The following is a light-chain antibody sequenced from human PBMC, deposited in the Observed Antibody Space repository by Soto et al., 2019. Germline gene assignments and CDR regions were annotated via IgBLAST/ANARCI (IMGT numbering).Light chain of an antibody. CDR2: TAS. CDR1: QAIRND. J-gene: IGKJ1*01. V-gene: IGKV1-6*01. CDR3: LHDYSYPRT. Sequence: AIQMTQSPSSLSASVGDRVIITCRASQAIRNDLGWYQQKPGKAPKLLIYTASTLQSGVQSRFSGSGSGADFTLTIRSLQPEDSATYYCLHDYSYPRTFGQGTKVEIK.